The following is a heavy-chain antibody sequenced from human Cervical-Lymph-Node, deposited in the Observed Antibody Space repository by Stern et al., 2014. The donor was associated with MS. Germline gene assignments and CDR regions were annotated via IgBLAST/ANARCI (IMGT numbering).Heavy chain of an antibody. J-gene: IGHJ3*02. Sequence: EVQLVESGGNLVQPGGSLRLSCGISGITFSDYNLDWVRQAPGKGLEWVGRIRKKTHGDTTEFATSVKGRFNISRDESKNSLYLQMNSLKSEDTAVYYCALTPIIWDQGTLVTVSS. D-gene: IGHD2-15*01. CDR2: IRKKTHGDTT. CDR1: GITFSDYN. V-gene: IGHV3-72*01. CDR3: ALTPII.